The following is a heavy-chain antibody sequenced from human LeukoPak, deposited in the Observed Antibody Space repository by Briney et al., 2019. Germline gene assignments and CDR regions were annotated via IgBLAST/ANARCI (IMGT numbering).Heavy chain of an antibody. J-gene: IGHJ4*02. CDR3: ARLSGSGSYPHYFDY. CDR2: MYYTGST. CDR1: GGSTSSSTYY. Sequence: SEALSLTCTVSGGSTSSSTYYWGWIRQPPGKGLECIGSMYYTGSTYYNPSLKSRVTISVDTSKNQFSLKLSSVTAADTAVYYCARLSGSGSYPHYFDYWGQGTLVTVSS. D-gene: IGHD3-10*01. V-gene: IGHV4-39*01.